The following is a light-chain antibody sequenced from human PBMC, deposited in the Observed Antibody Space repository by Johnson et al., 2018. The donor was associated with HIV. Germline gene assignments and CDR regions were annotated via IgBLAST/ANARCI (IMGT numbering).Light chain of an antibody. CDR1: SSNIGNTY. Sequence: QSVLTQPPSVSAAPGQEVTISCSGSSSNIGNTYVSWYQQLPGTAPKLLIYENSKRPSGIPDRFSGSQSGTSATLGITGLQTGDEADYYCGTWDSSLSAVVFGTGTKVTVL. J-gene: IGLJ1*01. V-gene: IGLV1-51*02. CDR2: ENS. CDR3: GTWDSSLSAVV.